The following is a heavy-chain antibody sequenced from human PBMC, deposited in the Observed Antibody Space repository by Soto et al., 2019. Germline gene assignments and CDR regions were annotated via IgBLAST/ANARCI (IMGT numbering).Heavy chain of an antibody. J-gene: IGHJ6*02. D-gene: IGHD4-17*01. Sequence: GGSLRLSCAASGFTFSSYAMSWVRQAPGKGLEWVSAISGSGGSTYYADSVKGRFTISRDNSKNTLYLQMNSLRAEDTAVYYCAKDLQTTVTHVDYYYGMDVWGQGTTVTVSS. CDR3: AKDLQTTVTHVDYYYGMDV. CDR2: ISGSGGST. CDR1: GFTFSSYA. V-gene: IGHV3-23*01.